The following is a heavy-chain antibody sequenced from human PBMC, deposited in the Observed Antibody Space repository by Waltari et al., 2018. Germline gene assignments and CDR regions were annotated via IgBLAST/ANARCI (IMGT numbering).Heavy chain of an antibody. CDR1: GGSISSSRYY. CDR3: ARHWKKSGYRFGP. J-gene: IGHJ5*02. CDR2: IYYNGIL. V-gene: IGHV4-39*01. Sequence: QLQLQESGPGLVKPSETLSLTCTVSGGSISSSRYYWGWIRQSPGKGLGVIGSIYYNGILDYHPTLPGRVTISGGTAKEQFSLRLGSVTAAGTAVYYCARHWKKSGYRFGPWGQGTLVTVSS. D-gene: IGHD5-12*01.